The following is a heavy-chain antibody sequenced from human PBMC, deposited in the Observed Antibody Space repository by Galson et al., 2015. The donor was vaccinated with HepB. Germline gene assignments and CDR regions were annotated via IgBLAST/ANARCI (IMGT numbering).Heavy chain of an antibody. D-gene: IGHD2-21*02. CDR3: AKVVVVVTAPWLGEYFQH. CDR1: GFTFSSYA. J-gene: IGHJ1*01. Sequence: SLRLSCAASGFTFSSYAMSWVRQAPGKGLEWVSAISGSGGSTYYADSVKGRFTISRDNSKNTLYLQMNSLRAEDTAVYYCAKVVVVVTAPWLGEYFQHWGQGTLVTVSS. V-gene: IGHV3-23*01. CDR2: ISGSGGST.